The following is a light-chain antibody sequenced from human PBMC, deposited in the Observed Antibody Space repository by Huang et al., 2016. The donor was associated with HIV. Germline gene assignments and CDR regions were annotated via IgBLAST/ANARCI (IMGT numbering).Light chain of an antibody. V-gene: IGKV3-15*01. J-gene: IGKJ4*01. CDR3: QQYNNWPPLT. Sequence: EIVMTQSPATLSVSPGERATLSCRASQSVSSNLAWYPHKPGQAPRLLIYGASTRATGIPARFSGSGSGTEFILTISSLQSEDIAVYYCQQYNNWPPLTFGGGTKVEIK. CDR1: QSVSSN. CDR2: GAS.